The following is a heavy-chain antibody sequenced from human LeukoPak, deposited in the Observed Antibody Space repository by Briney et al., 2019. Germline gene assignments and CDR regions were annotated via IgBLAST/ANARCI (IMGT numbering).Heavy chain of an antibody. J-gene: IGHJ4*02. CDR2: ISSSSSYI. CDR3: ASDGFYDILTGY. Sequence: GGPLRLSCAASGFTFSSYSMNWVRQAPGKGLEWVSSISSSSSYIYYADSVKGRFTISRDNAKNSLYLQMNSLRAEDTAVYYCASDGFYDILTGYWGQGTLVTVSS. D-gene: IGHD3-9*01. V-gene: IGHV3-21*01. CDR1: GFTFSSYS.